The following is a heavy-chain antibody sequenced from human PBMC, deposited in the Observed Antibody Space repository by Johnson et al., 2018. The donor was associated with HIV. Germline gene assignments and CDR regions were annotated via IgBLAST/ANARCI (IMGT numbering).Heavy chain of an antibody. Sequence: VQLLESGGGVVQPGGSLRLSCAASGFTFSSYGMHWVRQAPGKGLAWVAFIRYDGSNKYYADSVKGRFTISRDNSKNTLYLQMNSLRAEDTAVYYCAKDNEDAFDIWGQGTMVTVSS. CDR3: AKDNEDAFDI. CDR2: IRYDGSNK. D-gene: IGHD1-1*01. CDR1: GFTFSSYG. V-gene: IGHV3-30*02. J-gene: IGHJ3*02.